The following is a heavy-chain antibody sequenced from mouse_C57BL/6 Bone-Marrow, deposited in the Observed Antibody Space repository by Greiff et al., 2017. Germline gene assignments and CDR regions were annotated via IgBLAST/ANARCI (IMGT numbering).Heavy chain of an antibody. J-gene: IGHJ4*01. V-gene: IGHV1-26*01. D-gene: IGHD1-1*01. CDR2: INPNNGGT. CDR3: ARRYYYYGSISYAMDY. CDR1: GYTFTDYY. Sequence: EVQLQQSGPELVKPGASVKISCKATGYTFTDYYMNWVKQSHGKSLEWIGDINPNNGGTSYNQKFKGKATLTVDNSSRTSYIELRSLTSEDSAVYDCARRYYYYGSISYAMDYWGQGTSVTVSS.